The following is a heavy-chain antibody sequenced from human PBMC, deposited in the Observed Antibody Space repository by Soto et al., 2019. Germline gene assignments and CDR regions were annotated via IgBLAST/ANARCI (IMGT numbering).Heavy chain of an antibody. Sequence: QITLNESGPTQVKPRQTLTLTCTFSGFSLTTSGVGVGWIRQSPGKATERLALIYCDDDKRYSPSLKSRLTTPKDSSKNQVVRTMAYLDPADAATYYCAHRVLRTVFGLVTTTAIYFDFWGQGTPVAVSS. CDR3: AHRVLRTVFGLVTTTAIYFDF. J-gene: IGHJ4*02. D-gene: IGHD3-3*01. CDR1: GFSLTTSGVG. V-gene: IGHV2-5*02. CDR2: IYCDDDK.